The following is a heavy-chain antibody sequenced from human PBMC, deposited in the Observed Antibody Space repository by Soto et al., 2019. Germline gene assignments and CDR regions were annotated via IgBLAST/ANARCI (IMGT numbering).Heavy chain of an antibody. CDR1: GGTFSSYA. V-gene: IGHV1-69*13. CDR3: ARGGYYDSSGYYFQRRPFDY. D-gene: IGHD3-22*01. J-gene: IGHJ4*02. Sequence: SVKVSCKASGGTFSSYAISWVRQAPGQGLEWMGGIIPIFGTANYAQKFQGRVTITADESTSTAYMELSSLRSEDTAVYYCARGGYYDSSGYYFQRRPFDYWGQGTLVTVSS. CDR2: IIPIFGTA.